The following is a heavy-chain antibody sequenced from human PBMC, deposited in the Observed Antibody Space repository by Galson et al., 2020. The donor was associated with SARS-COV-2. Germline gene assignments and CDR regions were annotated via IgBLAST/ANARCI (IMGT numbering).Heavy chain of an antibody. CDR2: IWNDGSNE. CDR3: ARGWYGSGTQTPDY. CDR1: GFTFSSHG. V-gene: IGHV3-33*01. J-gene: IGHJ4*02. Sequence: GESLKISCAASGFTFSSHGMHWVRQAPGKGLEWVAVIWNDGSNEYYADSVKGRFTISRDNSKNSVYLQMNSLRVEDTALYYCARGWYGSGTQTPDYWGQGTLVTVSS. D-gene: IGHD3-10*01.